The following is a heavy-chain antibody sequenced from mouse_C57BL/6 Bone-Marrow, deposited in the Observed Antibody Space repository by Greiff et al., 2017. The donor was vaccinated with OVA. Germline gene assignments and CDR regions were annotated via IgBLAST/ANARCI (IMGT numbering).Heavy chain of an antibody. D-gene: IGHD2-3*01. J-gene: IGHJ1*03. CDR1: GFTFSDYY. Sequence: EVKLQESGGGLVQPGGSLKLSCAASGFTFSDYYMYWVRQTPEKRLAWVAYISNGGGSTYYPDTVKGRFTISRDNAKNTLYLQMSRLKSEDTAMYYCARLIYDGYYRGYFDVWGTGTTVTVSS. CDR2: ISNGGGST. V-gene: IGHV5-12*01. CDR3: ARLIYDGYYRGYFDV.